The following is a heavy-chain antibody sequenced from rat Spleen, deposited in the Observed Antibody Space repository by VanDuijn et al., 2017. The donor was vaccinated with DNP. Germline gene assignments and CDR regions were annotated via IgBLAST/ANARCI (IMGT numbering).Heavy chain of an antibody. CDR2: IIYAGGST. V-gene: IGHV5-20*01. J-gene: IGHJ3*01. CDR1: GFTFSDYY. Sequence: EVQMVESGGGLVQPGRSLTLSCAASGFTFSDYYMVGVRQAPTKGLAWVAVIIYAGGSTYYRASVKVRFTISRDNAKSSLYLQMDSLRSEDTATYYCTTGTTGGVWFAYWGQGTLVTVSS. CDR3: TTGTTGGVWFAY. D-gene: IGHD5-1*01.